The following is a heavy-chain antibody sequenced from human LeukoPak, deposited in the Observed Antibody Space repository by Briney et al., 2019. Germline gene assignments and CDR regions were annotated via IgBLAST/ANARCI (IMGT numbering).Heavy chain of an antibody. CDR2: INHSGST. CDR3: AGRRPSGYDLGYFDY. Sequence: SETLSLTCAVYGGSFSGYYWSWIRQPPGKGLEWIWEINHSGSTNYNPSLKSRVTISVDTSKNQFSLKLSSVTAAYTAVYYCAGRRPSGYDLGYFDYWGQGTLVTVSS. D-gene: IGHD5-12*01. J-gene: IGHJ4*02. CDR1: GGSFSGYY. V-gene: IGHV4-34*01.